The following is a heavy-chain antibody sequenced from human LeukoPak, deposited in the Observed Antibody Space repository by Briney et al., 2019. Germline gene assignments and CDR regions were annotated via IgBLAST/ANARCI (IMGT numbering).Heavy chain of an antibody. CDR3: ARRTLTIRTLDI. CDR2: ISAYNGNT. CDR1: GYTFTSYG. V-gene: IGHV1-18*01. Sequence: ASVNVSCKASGYTFTSYGISWVRQAPGQGLEWMGWISAYNGNTNYAQKLQGRVTMTTDTSTSTAYMELRSLRSDDTAVYYCARRTLTIRTLDIWGQGTMVTVSS. J-gene: IGHJ3*02. D-gene: IGHD3-3*01.